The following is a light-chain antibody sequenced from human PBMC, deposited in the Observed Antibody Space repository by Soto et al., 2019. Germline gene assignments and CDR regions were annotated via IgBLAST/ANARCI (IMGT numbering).Light chain of an antibody. V-gene: IGLV2-14*03. Sequence: QSVLTQPASVSGSPGQSITISCTGTSSDVGGYNYVSWYQQHPGKPPKLVIYDVSNRPSGVSNRFSGSTSCDTASLTISGLQAEDLGFYYGTSYTSSTSNGFGTGTKLTVL. CDR2: DVS. CDR3: TSYTSSTSNG. J-gene: IGLJ1*01. CDR1: SSDVGGYNY.